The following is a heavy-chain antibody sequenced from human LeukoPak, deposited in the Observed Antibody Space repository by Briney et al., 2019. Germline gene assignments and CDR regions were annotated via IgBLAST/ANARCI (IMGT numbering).Heavy chain of an antibody. Sequence: SETLSLTCAVSGYSISSGYYWGWIRQSPGKGLEWIGSIYHSGSSYYNPSLKSRVTISVDTSKNQCSLKLSSVTATDTAVYYCARGSSGAGIDYWGQGTLVTVSS. D-gene: IGHD6-13*01. CDR1: GYSISSGYY. J-gene: IGHJ4*02. CDR2: IYHSGSS. CDR3: ARGSSGAGIDY. V-gene: IGHV4-38-2*01.